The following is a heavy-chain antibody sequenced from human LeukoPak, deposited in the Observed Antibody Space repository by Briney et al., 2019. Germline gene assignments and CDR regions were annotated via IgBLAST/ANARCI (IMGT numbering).Heavy chain of an antibody. CDR1: GGSVTNYY. D-gene: IGHD5-18*01. J-gene: IGHJ5*01. CDR3: AREEYSYGFGF. Sequence: SETLSLTCTVSGGSVTNYYLNWIRQPPGKGLEWIGCIYYSGSINYNPSLKSRITISVDTSKNQFSLELSSVTAADAAVYYCAREEYSYGFGFWGQGTLVSVS. CDR2: IYYSGSI. V-gene: IGHV4-59*02.